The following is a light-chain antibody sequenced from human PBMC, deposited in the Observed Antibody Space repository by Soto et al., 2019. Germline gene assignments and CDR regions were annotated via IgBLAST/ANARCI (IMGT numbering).Light chain of an antibody. CDR2: GAS. Sequence: EIVLTQSPDTLSLFPGERATLSCRASQSVSSTYLAWYQQKPGQAPRLLIFGASSRATGIPDRFSGSGSGTDFTLTISRLEPEDFAVYYCQQYGSSRRTFGQGTKVDIK. V-gene: IGKV3-20*01. CDR1: QSVSSTY. CDR3: QQYGSSRRT. J-gene: IGKJ1*01.